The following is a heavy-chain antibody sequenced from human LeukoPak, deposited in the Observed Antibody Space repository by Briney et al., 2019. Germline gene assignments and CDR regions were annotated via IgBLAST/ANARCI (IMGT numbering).Heavy chain of an antibody. CDR2: ISGSGGST. Sequence: GGSLRLSCAASGFTFSSYAMIWVRQAPGKGLEWVSAISGSGGSTYYADSVKGRFTISRDNSKNTLYLQMNSLRAEDTAVYYCAKGVDYYDSSGYLGDYWGQGTLVTVSS. J-gene: IGHJ4*02. V-gene: IGHV3-23*01. CDR1: GFTFSSYA. CDR3: AKGVDYYDSSGYLGDY. D-gene: IGHD3-22*01.